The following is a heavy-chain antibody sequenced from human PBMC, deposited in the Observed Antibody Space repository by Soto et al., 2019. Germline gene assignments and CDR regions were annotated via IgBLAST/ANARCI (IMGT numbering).Heavy chain of an antibody. CDR2: ISASSGNT. J-gene: IGHJ2*01. CDR3: ARDSQYWYFDL. CDR1: GYTFTSDG. Sequence: QVQLVQSGAEVKKPGASVKVSCKASGYTFTSDGISWVRQAPRQGLEWMGWISASSGNTNYAQKLQGRVTMTTDTSTSTAYMELRSLRSDDTAMYYCARDSQYWYFDLWGRGTLVTVSS. V-gene: IGHV1-18*01.